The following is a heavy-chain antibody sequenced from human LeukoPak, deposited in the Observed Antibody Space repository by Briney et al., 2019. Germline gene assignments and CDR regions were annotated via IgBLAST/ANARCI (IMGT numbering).Heavy chain of an antibody. V-gene: IGHV3-53*01. CDR3: ARDRVSTWPEYYFEN. D-gene: IGHD6-13*01. Sequence: GGSLTLSCAASGFSVTDNYMNWVRQAPGKGLEWVSVIYSGGSRYYADSVKGRFTISRDHSKNTLYLKINDLRGDDRAVYYCARDRVSTWPEYYFENWGQR. CDR2: IYSGGSR. CDR1: GFSVTDNY. J-gene: IGHJ4*02.